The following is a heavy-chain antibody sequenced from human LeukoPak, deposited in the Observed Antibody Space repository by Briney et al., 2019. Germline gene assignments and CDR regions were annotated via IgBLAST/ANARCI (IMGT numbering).Heavy chain of an antibody. Sequence: SETLSLTCTLSGGSVSSGSYYWRWIRQPPGKGLVWIGYIYYSGSTNYNPSLKSRVTISVDTSKNQFSLKLSSVTAADTAVYYCARVRGQWLPRGGKYYFDYWGQGTLVTVSS. D-gene: IGHD6-19*01. J-gene: IGHJ4*02. CDR3: ARVRGQWLPRGGKYYFDY. V-gene: IGHV4-61*01. CDR2: IYYSGST. CDR1: GGSVSSGSYY.